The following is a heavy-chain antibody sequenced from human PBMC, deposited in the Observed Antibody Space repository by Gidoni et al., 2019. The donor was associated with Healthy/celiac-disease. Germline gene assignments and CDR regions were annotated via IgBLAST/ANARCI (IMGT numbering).Heavy chain of an antibody. Sequence: QVQLVQSGAEVKKPGSSVQVSCKASGGTFSSYTISWVRQAPGQGLEWMGRIIPILGIANYAQKFQGRVTITADKSTSTAYMELSSLRSEDTAVYYCARDLSCTGGVCYYMDVWGKGTTVTVSS. J-gene: IGHJ6*03. D-gene: IGHD2-8*02. V-gene: IGHV1-69*08. CDR2: IIPILGIA. CDR3: ARDLSCTGGVCYYMDV. CDR1: GGTFSSYT.